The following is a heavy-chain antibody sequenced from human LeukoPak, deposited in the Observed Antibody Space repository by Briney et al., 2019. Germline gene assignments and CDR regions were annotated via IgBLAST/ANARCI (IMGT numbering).Heavy chain of an antibody. CDR3: ARDVDRLLMFGLDV. J-gene: IGHJ6*02. V-gene: IGHV3-30-3*01. D-gene: IGHD3-10*01. CDR1: GFTLNTYS. Sequence: GKSLRLSFVASGFTLNTYSMHWVRQAPGKGLEWVAYDGSTKNYADSVKGRFIVSRDNSKNTLYLQMNSLGTEDTAVYFCARDVDRLLMFGLDVWGQGTTVTVSS. CDR2: DGSTK.